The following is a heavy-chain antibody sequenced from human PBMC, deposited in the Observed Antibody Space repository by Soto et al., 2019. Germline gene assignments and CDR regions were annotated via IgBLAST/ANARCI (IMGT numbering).Heavy chain of an antibody. Sequence: SGTLSHSCTVSGGSGSSGHYHWSWIRQPPGKGLEWIGCIYYSGTTSYNFSLKSRITMSVDTFKNQFSLRLSSVTAADTAVYYCARIYPHYFGPKTDKNDAFDMWGQGTTVTVSS. CDR1: GGSGSSGHYH. CDR3: ARIYPHYFGPKTDKNDAFDM. V-gene: IGHV4-61*01. CDR2: IYYSGTT. J-gene: IGHJ3*02. D-gene: IGHD1-26*01.